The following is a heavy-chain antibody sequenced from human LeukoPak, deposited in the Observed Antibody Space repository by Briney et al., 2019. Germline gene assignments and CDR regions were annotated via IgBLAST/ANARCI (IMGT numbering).Heavy chain of an antibody. CDR3: ARVHSSGWYGGWFDP. J-gene: IGHJ5*02. CDR2: IYYSGST. Sequence: SETLSLTCTVSGGSISSYYWSWIRQPPEKGLEWIGYIYYSGSTNYNPSLKSRVTISVDTSKNQFSLKLSSVTAADTAVYYCARVHSSGWYGGWFDPWGQGTLVTVSS. CDR1: GGSISSYY. V-gene: IGHV4-59*01. D-gene: IGHD6-19*01.